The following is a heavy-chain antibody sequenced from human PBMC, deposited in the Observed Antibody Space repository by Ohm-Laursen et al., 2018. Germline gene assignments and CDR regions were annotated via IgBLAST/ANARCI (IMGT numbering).Heavy chain of an antibody. CDR1: GFTVSDAW. CDR2: IKSKAAGETR. CDR3: STDHFS. J-gene: IGHJ5*02. D-gene: IGHD2/OR15-2a*01. V-gene: IGHV3-15*01. Sequence: GSLRLFCAASGFTVSDAWMSWVRQAPGKGLEYVGRIKSKAAGETREYAEPVKGRFTILRDDSKNTLSLQMNSLKTEDTGVYYCSTDHFSWGQGTLVTVSS.